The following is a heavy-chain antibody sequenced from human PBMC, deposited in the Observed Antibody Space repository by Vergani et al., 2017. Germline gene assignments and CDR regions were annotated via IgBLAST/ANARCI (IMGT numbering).Heavy chain of an antibody. CDR1: GYTFTGYY. CDR3: ARANYYGSGSYSHYYGMDV. V-gene: IGHV1-2*02. Sequence: QVPLVQSGAEVKKPGASVKVSCKASGYTFTGYYMHWVRQAPGQGLEWMGWINPNSGGTNYAQKCQGRVTMTRDTSISTAYMGLSRLRSDDTAVYYCARANYYGSGSYSHYYGMDVWGQGTTVTVSS. J-gene: IGHJ6*02. D-gene: IGHD3-10*01. CDR2: INPNSGGT.